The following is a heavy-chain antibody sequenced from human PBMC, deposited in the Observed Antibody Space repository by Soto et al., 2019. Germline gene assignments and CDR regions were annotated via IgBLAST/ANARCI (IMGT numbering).Heavy chain of an antibody. CDR2: ISYDGSNK. D-gene: IGHD5-18*01. J-gene: IGHJ6*02. CDR1: GFTFSNFG. V-gene: IGHV3-30*03. Sequence: AGGSLRLSCAASGFTFSNFGMHWVRQAPGKGLEWVAVISYDGSNKYYADSVKGRFTISRDNSKNTLYLQMNSLRAEDTAVYYCARSGYSYGYDSYYYYGMDVWGQGTTVTVSS. CDR3: ARSGYSYGYDSYYYYGMDV.